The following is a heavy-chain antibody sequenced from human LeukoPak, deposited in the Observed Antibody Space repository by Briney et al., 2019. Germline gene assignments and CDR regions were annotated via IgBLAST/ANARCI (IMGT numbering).Heavy chain of an antibody. CDR2: INYSGSNI. CDR3: ARPSSDWPQPRPFDY. V-gene: IGHV3-48*04. CDR1: GFTFSTYS. J-gene: IGHJ4*02. D-gene: IGHD6-13*01. Sequence: GGSLRLSCAASGFTFSTYSMNWVRQAPGEGLEWISDINYSGSNIYYADSVKGRFTVSRDNAKNSLYLQMNSLRAEDTAVYYCARPSSDWPQPRPFDYWGQGTLVTVSS.